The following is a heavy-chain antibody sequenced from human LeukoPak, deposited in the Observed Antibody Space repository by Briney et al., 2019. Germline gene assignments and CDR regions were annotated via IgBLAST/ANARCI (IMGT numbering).Heavy chain of an antibody. Sequence: GGSLRLSCAASGFTFSSYSMNWVRQAPGKGLEWVSFITRSSNYIYYADSVKGRFTISRDNSKNTLHLQMNSLRAEDTAVYYCANTGIIVGATMAWGQGTLVTVSS. CDR1: GFTFSSYS. CDR3: ANTGIIVGATMA. CDR2: ITRSSNYI. D-gene: IGHD1-26*01. V-gene: IGHV3-21*01. J-gene: IGHJ5*02.